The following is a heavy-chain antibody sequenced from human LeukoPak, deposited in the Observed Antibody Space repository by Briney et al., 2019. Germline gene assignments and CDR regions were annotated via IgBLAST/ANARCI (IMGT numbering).Heavy chain of an antibody. V-gene: IGHV3-7*01. CDR3: ARLGVEVTIFHY. D-gene: IGHD3-3*01. J-gene: IGHJ4*02. CDR2: IKQDGSEK. Sequence: GGSLRLSCAASGFTFSSYWMTWVRQAPGKGLEWVANIKQDGSEKYYVDSVKGRFTISRDNAKNSLYLQMNSLRDEDTAVYYCARLGVEVTIFHYWGQGTLVTVSS. CDR1: GFTFSSYW.